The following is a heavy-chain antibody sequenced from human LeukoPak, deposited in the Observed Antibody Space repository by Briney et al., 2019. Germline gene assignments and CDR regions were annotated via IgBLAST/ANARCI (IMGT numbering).Heavy chain of an antibody. J-gene: IGHJ4*02. CDR3: ANGIQQWLVGAFDY. Sequence: GGSLRLSCAASGFTFSSYGMSWVRQAPGKGLEWVSAISGSGGSTYYADSVKGRFTISRDNSKNTLYLQMNSLRAEDTAVYYCANGIQQWLVGAFDYWGQGTLVTVSS. CDR2: ISGSGGST. V-gene: IGHV3-23*01. D-gene: IGHD6-19*01. CDR1: GFTFSSYG.